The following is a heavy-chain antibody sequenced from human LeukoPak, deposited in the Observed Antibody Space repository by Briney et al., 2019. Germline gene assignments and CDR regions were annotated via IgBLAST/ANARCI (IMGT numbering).Heavy chain of an antibody. CDR3: AKSFRSTSLDY. J-gene: IGHJ4*02. Sequence: GGSLRLSCAASGFTFDDYAMHWVRQAPGKGLEWVSGISWNSGSIGYADSVKGRFTISRDNSRNTLYLQMNSLRAGDTAVYYCAKSFRSTSLDYWGQGTLVTVSS. CDR1: GFTFDDYA. V-gene: IGHV3-9*01. CDR2: ISWNSGSI. D-gene: IGHD2-2*01.